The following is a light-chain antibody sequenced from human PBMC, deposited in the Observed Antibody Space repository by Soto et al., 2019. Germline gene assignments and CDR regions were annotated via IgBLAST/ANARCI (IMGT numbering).Light chain of an antibody. V-gene: IGKV1-5*01. CDR3: HQYNSY. CDR1: ESIATW. CDR2: DAS. Sequence: DVHMTQSPSTLSASVGDRVTITCRASESIATWLTWYQQRPGQAPKLLIYDASRLESGVPSRFSGGGSGIEFTLTISGLQPEDFATYYCHQYNSYFGPGTKLEI. J-gene: IGKJ2*01.